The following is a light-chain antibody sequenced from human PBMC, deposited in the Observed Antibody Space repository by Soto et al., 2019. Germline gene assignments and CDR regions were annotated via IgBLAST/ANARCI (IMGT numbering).Light chain of an antibody. CDR1: QSISSW. J-gene: IGKJ1*01. CDR2: DAS. V-gene: IGKV1-5*01. Sequence: DIQITHSPSTLAAPVGDRVTXXXXASQSISSWLAWYQQKPGKAPKLLIYDASSLESGVPSRFSGSGSGTEFTLTISSLQPDDFATYYCQQYNSYSWTFGQGTKVDIK. CDR3: QQYNSYSWT.